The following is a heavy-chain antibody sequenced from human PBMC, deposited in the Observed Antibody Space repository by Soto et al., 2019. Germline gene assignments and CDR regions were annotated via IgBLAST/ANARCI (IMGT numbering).Heavy chain of an antibody. D-gene: IGHD3-22*01. V-gene: IGHV1-2*02. J-gene: IGHJ1*01. CDR1: GYTFTGYY. CDR3: ATVTYYYDSSALSQARAEYFQH. Sequence: ASVKVSCKASGYTFTGYYMHWVRQAPGQGLEWMGWINPNSGGTNYAQKFQGRVTMTRDTSISTAYMELSRLRSDDTAVYYCATVTYYYDSSALSQARAEYFQHWGQGTLVTVSS. CDR2: INPNSGGT.